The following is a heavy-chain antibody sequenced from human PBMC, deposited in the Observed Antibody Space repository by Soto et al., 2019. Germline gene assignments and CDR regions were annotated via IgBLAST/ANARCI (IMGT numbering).Heavy chain of an antibody. V-gene: IGHV3-7*01. CDR1: GFTFSSYW. Sequence: GGSLRLSCAASGFTFSSYWMSWVRQAPGKGLEWVANIKQDGSEKYYVDSVKGRFTISRDNAKNSLYLQMNSLRAEDTAVYYCARESSIAARLNWFDPWGQGTLVTVSS. J-gene: IGHJ5*02. D-gene: IGHD6-6*01. CDR3: ARESSIAARLNWFDP. CDR2: IKQDGSEK.